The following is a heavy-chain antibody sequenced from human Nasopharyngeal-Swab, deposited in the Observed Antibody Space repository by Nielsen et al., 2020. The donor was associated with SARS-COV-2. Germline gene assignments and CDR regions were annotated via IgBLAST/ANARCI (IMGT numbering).Heavy chain of an antibody. V-gene: IGHV1-3*01. CDR1: GYSLMSQA. CDR2: ITAANGNT. CDR3: VRDDGRSWLLDK. J-gene: IGHJ4*02. D-gene: IGHD6-13*01. Sequence: ASVKVSCKASGYSLMSQAMHWVRQAPGQRLEWMGWITAANGNTEYSRKFHDRLTLSSDTSANTAYMDLSGLRPEDTALYYCVRDDGRSWLLDKWGQGTLVTVSA.